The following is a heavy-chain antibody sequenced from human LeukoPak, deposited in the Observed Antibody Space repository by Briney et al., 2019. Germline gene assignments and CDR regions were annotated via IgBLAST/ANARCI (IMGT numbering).Heavy chain of an antibody. J-gene: IGHJ4*02. Sequence: SETLSLTCTVSGGSISSYYWSWIRQPPGKGLEWIGYIYYSGSTNYNPSLKSRVTISVDTSKNQFSLKLSSVTAADTAVYYCARAPLWFGGLYYYFDYWGQGTLVTVSS. D-gene: IGHD3-10*01. CDR3: ARAPLWFGGLYYYFDY. CDR2: IYYSGST. CDR1: GGSISSYY. V-gene: IGHV4-59*01.